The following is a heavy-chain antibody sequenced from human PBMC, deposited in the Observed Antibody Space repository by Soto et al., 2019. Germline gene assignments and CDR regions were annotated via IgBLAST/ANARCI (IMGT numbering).Heavy chain of an antibody. CDR1: GFTFSSYA. V-gene: IGHV3-23*01. D-gene: IGHD3-22*01. J-gene: IGHJ4*02. CDR2: ISGSGGST. Sequence: EVQLLESGGGLVQPGGSLRLSCAASGFTFSSYAMSWVRQAPGKGLEWVSAISGSGGSTYYADSVKGRFTISRDNSKNTLYLQMNSLRAEDTAVYYCARHNYYDSSGYANFDCWGQGTLVTVSS. CDR3: ARHNYYDSSGYANFDC.